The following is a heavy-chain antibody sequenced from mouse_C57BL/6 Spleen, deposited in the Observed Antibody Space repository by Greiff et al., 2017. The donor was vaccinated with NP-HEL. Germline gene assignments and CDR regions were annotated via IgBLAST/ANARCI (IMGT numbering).Heavy chain of an antibody. V-gene: IGHV1-15*01. D-gene: IGHD2-1*01. CDR3: TRRGNPAWFAY. J-gene: IGHJ3*01. CDR1: GYTFTDYE. CDR2: IDPETGGT. Sequence: VQLQQSGAELVRPGASVTLSCKASGYTFTDYEMHWVKQTPVHGLEWIGAIDPETGGTAYNQKFKGKAILTADKSSSTAYMKLRSLTSEDSAVYYCTRRGNPAWFAYWGQGTLVTVSA.